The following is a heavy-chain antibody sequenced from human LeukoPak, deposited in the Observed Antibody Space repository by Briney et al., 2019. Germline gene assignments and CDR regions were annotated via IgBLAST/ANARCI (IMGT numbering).Heavy chain of an antibody. Sequence: GGSLRLSCAASGFTFSSYSMNWVRQAPGKGLEWVSSISSSSSYIYYADSVKGRFTISRDNAKNSLYLQMNSLRAEDTAVYYCARDSVTNDYYDSSGYYQHDAFDIWGQGTMVTVSS. J-gene: IGHJ3*02. CDR3: ARDSVTNDYYDSSGYYQHDAFDI. CDR2: ISSSSSYI. D-gene: IGHD3-22*01. CDR1: GFTFSSYS. V-gene: IGHV3-21*01.